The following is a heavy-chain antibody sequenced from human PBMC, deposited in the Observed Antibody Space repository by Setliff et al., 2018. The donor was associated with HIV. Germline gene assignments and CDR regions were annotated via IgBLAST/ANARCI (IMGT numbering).Heavy chain of an antibody. Sequence: GESLNISCRASGYTFTNYWIGWVRQMPGKGLEWIGVIYPGDSVTRYGPSFQGQVFISADRSITTAYLEWSSLKPSDTAMYYCIRRRRAPGTEDLEAVWGQGTLVTVS. CDR3: IRRRRAPGTEDLEAV. CDR1: GYTFTNYW. CDR2: IYPGDSVT. D-gene: IGHD1-26*01. J-gene: IGHJ4*02. V-gene: IGHV5-51*01.